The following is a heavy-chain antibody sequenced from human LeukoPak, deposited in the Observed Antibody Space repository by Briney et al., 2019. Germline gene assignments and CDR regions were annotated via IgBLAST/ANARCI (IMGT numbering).Heavy chain of an antibody. J-gene: IGHJ3*02. CDR1: GYTFTSYD. CDR2: MNPNSGNT. D-gene: IGHD5-12*01. CDR3: AREREWLRFRTGRDAFDT. Sequence: ASVKVSCKASGYTFTSYDINWVRQATGQGLEWMGWMNPNSGNTGYAQKFQGRVTMTRNTSISTAYMELSSLRSEDTAVYYCAREREWLRFRTGRDAFDTWGQGTMVTVSS. V-gene: IGHV1-8*01.